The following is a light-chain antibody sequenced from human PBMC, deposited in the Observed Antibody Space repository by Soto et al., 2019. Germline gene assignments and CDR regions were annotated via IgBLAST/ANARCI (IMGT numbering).Light chain of an antibody. CDR3: SSFTRSSTYV. V-gene: IGLV2-14*01. J-gene: IGLJ1*01. CDR1: SSDVGAYNF. Sequence: QSALTQPASVSGSPGQSITISCTGTSSDVGAYNFVSWYQQYPGKAPKVMIYGVNNRPSGVSNRFSGSKSGNTASLTISGLQAEDEADYYCSSFTRSSTYVFGSGTKVTVL. CDR2: GVN.